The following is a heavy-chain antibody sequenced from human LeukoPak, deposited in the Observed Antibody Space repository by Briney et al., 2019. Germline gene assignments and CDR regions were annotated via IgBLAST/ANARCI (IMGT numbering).Heavy chain of an antibody. CDR3: ARRGGSGRSFDY. CDR1: GGSVSSGSYY. Sequence: SETLSLTCTVSGGSVSSGSYYWSWIRQPPGKGLEWIGYIYYSGSTSYNPSLKSRVTMSVDTSQNQFSLKLSSVTAADTAVYYCARRGGSGRSFDYWGQGTVVTISS. CDR2: IYYSGST. V-gene: IGHV4-61*01. J-gene: IGHJ4*02. D-gene: IGHD3-10*01.